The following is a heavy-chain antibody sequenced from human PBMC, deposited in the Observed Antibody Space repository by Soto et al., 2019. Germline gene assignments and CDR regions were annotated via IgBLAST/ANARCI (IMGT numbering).Heavy chain of an antibody. J-gene: IGHJ4*02. CDR2: IYYSGST. CDR1: GGSISSYY. D-gene: IGHD3-22*01. V-gene: IGHV4-59*08. CDR3: ARSDHYYYDSSGYWDY. Sequence: SETLSLTCTVSGGSISSYYWSWIRQPPGKGLEWIGYIYYSGSTNYNPSLKSRLTISVDTSKNQSSLKLSSVIAADTAVYYCARSDHYYYDSSGYWDYWGQGTLVTV.